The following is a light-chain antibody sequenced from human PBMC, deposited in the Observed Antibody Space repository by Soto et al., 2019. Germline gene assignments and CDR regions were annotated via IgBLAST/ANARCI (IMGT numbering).Light chain of an antibody. CDR1: NIESKS. CDR3: KVWESMGVHGV. V-gene: IGLV3-21*01. CDR2: YDS. J-gene: IGLJ1*01. Sequence: SYELTQPPSVSVAPGKTARITCGGNNIESKSVHWYQQKPGQAPVVVIYYDSDRPSGIPERFSGSNSGNTATLTISRVEAGEEANYTCKVWESMGVHGVSGTGTKVTVL.